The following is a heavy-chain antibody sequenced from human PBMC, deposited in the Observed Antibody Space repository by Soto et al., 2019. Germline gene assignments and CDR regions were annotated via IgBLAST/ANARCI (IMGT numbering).Heavy chain of an antibody. Sequence: GGSLRLSCAASGFTFRSYGMHWVRPAPGKGLGGVAVIWYDGSNKYYADSVKGRFTISRDNSKNTLYLQMNSLRAEDTAVYYCARDRGCSSTSCYVLSYPDYWGQGTLVTVSS. CDR3: ARDRGCSSTSCYVLSYPDY. V-gene: IGHV3-33*01. CDR2: IWYDGSNK. CDR1: GFTFRSYG. D-gene: IGHD2-2*01. J-gene: IGHJ4*02.